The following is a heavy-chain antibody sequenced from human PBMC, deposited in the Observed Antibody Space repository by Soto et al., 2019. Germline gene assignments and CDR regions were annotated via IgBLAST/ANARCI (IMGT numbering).Heavy chain of an antibody. J-gene: IGHJ4*02. CDR2: IRNQTYGGIT. D-gene: IGHD3-16*02. V-gene: IGHV3-49*04. Sequence: PGGSLRLSCTASGFSFGNYAMNWVRQAPGQGLEWIGLIRNQTYGGITQYAASVQGRFTISRDDSNSVAYLQMSSLKTEDSAVYYCTTAESPAVSYFFDYWGQGTLVTVSS. CDR1: GFSFGNYA. CDR3: TTAESPAVSYFFDY.